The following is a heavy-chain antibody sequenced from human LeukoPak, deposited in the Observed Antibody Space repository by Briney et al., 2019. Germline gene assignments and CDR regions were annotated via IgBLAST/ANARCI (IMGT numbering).Heavy chain of an antibody. CDR2: INPNSGGT. D-gene: IGHD3-10*01. CDR1: GYTFTGYY. CDR3: ARAGAYYYGSGRPNDY. Sequence: ASVKVSCKASGYTFTGYYMHWVRQAPGQGLEWMGWINPNSGGTNYAQKFQGRVTMTRDTSISTAYMELSRLRSDDTAMYYCARAGAYYYGSGRPNDYWGQGTLVTVSS. V-gene: IGHV1-2*02. J-gene: IGHJ4*02.